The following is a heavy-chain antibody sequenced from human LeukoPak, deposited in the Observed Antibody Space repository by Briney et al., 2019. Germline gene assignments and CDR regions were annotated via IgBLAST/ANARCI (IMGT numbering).Heavy chain of an antibody. CDR2: IYYSGST. Sequence: SETLSLTCTVSGGSISSYYWSWIRQPPGKGLEWIGYIYYSGSTNYNPSLKSRVTISVDTSKNQFSLKLSSVTAADTAVYYCAREITGTTPFDYWGQGTLVTVSS. V-gene: IGHV4-59*12. CDR3: AREITGTTPFDY. J-gene: IGHJ4*02. CDR1: GGSISSYY. D-gene: IGHD1-20*01.